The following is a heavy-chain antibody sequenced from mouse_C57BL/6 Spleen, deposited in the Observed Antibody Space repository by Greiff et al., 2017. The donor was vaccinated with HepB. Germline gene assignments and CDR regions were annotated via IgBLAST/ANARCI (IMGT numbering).Heavy chain of an antibody. J-gene: IGHJ4*01. CDR3: ARMMITTSYYAMDY. D-gene: IGHD2-4*01. CDR2: INPNNGGT. V-gene: IGHV1-26*01. CDR1: GYTFTDYY. Sequence: EVQLQQSGPELVKPGASVKISCKASGYTFTDYYMNWVKQSHGKSLEWIGDINPNNGGTSYNQKFKGKATLTVDKSSSTAYMELRSLTSEDSAVYYGARMMITTSYYAMDYWGQGTSVTVSS.